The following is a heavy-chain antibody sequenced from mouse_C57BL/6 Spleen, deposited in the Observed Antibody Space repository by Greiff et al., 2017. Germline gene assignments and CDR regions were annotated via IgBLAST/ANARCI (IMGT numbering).Heavy chain of an antibody. Sequence: QVQLKQSGAELVRPGASVTLSCKASGYTFTDYEMHWVKQTPVHGLEWIGAIDPETGGTAYNQKFKGKAILTADKSSSTAYMELRSLTSEDSAVYYCTSGTGDFDYWGQGTTLTVSS. J-gene: IGHJ2*01. V-gene: IGHV1-15*01. CDR1: GYTFTDYE. CDR2: IDPETGGT. CDR3: TSGTGDFDY. D-gene: IGHD3-3*01.